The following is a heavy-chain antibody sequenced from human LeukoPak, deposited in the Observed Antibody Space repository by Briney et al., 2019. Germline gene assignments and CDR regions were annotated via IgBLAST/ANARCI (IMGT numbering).Heavy chain of an antibody. Sequence: SETLSLTCTVSGGSINTYYWSWIRQPPGKGLEWIAYIYYNGNSNYNPSLKSRVTISVDTSKNQFSLKLSSVTAADTAVYYCARTGYDSSGNWFDPWGQGTLVTVSP. V-gene: IGHV4-59*01. CDR2: IYYNGNS. CDR1: GGSINTYY. J-gene: IGHJ5*02. D-gene: IGHD3-22*01. CDR3: ARTGYDSSGNWFDP.